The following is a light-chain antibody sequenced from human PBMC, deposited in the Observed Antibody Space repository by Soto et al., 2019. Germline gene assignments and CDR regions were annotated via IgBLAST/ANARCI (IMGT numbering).Light chain of an antibody. J-gene: IGKJ5*01. CDR2: DAS. V-gene: IGKV3-11*01. CDR3: KQRSNWQIT. Sequence: ETVLTQSPATLSLSPGESATISCRASQSVSTYLAWYQQKPGQAPRLLIYDASNRVTGIPARFRGSGSGTDFTLTISSLEPDEFAVYYCKQRSNWQITFGQGTRLEIK. CDR1: QSVSTY.